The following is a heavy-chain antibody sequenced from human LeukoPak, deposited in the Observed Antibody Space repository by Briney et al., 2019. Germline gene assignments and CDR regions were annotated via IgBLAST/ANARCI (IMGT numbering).Heavy chain of an antibody. CDR1: GFTFSSYS. D-gene: IGHD1-26*01. V-gene: IGHV3-21*01. CDR3: ATRPGRGATNPFDY. CDR2: ISSSSSYI. Sequence: MPGGSLRLSCAASGFTFSSYSMNWVRQAPGKGLEWVSSISSSSSYIYCADSVKGRFTISRDNAKNSLYLQMNSLRAEDTAVYYCATRPGRGATNPFDYWGQGTLVTVSS. J-gene: IGHJ4*02.